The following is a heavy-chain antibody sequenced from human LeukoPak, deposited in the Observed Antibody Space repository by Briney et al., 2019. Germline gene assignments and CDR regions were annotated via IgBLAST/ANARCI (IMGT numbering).Heavy chain of an antibody. CDR1: GFTFSSYG. V-gene: IGHV3-30*18. Sequence: GGSLRLSCAASGFTFSSYGMHWVRQAPGKGLEWVAVIPYDGSNKYYADSVKGRFTISRDNSKNTLYLQMNSLRAEDTAVYYCAKGPVADTFDYWGQGTLVTVSS. CDR2: IPYDGSNK. J-gene: IGHJ4*02. D-gene: IGHD6-19*01. CDR3: AKGPVADTFDY.